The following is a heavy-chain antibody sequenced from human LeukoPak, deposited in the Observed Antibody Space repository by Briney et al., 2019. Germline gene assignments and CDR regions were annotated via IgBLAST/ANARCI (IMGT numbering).Heavy chain of an antibody. CDR3: ARGLYNYGHGDY. V-gene: IGHV4-59*08. CDR1: GGSISSYY. Sequence: SETLSLTCTVSGGSISSYYWSWIRQPPGKGLEWIGYIYYSGSTYYGPSLKSRVTISVDTSKNQFSLKLSSVTAADTAVYYCARGLYNYGHGDYWGQGTLVTVSS. J-gene: IGHJ4*02. CDR2: IYYSGST. D-gene: IGHD5-18*01.